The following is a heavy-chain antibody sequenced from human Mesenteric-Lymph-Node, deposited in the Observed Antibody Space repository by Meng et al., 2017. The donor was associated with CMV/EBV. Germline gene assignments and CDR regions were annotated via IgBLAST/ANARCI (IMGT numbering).Heavy chain of an antibody. CDR1: GDSVSSHRAA. Sequence: SQTLSLTCAISGDSVSSHRAAWTWIRQSPSRGLEWLGRTYYRSTWYNDYALSVKSRITINSDTSKNQFSLQLHSVTPEDTAVYYCAREKVVDILATTSYYFDYWGQGTLVTVSS. J-gene: IGHJ4*02. D-gene: IGHD5-12*01. CDR2: TYYRSTWYN. CDR3: AREKVVDILATTSYYFDY. V-gene: IGHV6-1*01.